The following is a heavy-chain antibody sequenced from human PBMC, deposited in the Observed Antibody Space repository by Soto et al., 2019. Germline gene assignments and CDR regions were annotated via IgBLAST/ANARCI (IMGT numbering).Heavy chain of an antibody. Sequence: SETLSLTCTVSGGSISSGGYYWSWIRQHPGKGLEWIGYIYYSGSTYYNPSLKSRVTISVDTSKNQFSLKLSSVTAADTAVYYCARDRVTGINWFDPWGQGTLVTVSS. CDR1: GGSISSGGYY. CDR3: ARDRVTGINWFDP. D-gene: IGHD1-20*01. V-gene: IGHV4-31*03. CDR2: IYYSGST. J-gene: IGHJ5*02.